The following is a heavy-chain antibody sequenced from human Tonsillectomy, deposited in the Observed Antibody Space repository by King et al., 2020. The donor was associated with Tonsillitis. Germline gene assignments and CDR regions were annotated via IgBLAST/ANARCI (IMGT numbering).Heavy chain of an antibody. CDR3: AGGGGSSWY. J-gene: IGHJ4*02. Sequence: VQLVESGGGVVQPGRSLRLSCAASGFTFSSYAMHWVRQAPGKGLEWVAVISYDGSNKYYADSVKGRFTNSRDNSKNTLYLQMNSLRAEDTAVYYCAGGGGSSWYLGQGTLVTVSS. V-gene: IGHV3-30-3*01. D-gene: IGHD6-13*01. CDR2: ISYDGSNK. CDR1: GFTFSSYA.